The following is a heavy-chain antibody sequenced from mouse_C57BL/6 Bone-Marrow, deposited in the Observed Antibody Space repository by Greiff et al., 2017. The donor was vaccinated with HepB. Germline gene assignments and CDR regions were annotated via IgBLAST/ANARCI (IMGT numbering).Heavy chain of an antibody. Sequence: QVHVKQSGAELARPGASVKLSCKASGYTFTSYGISWVKQRTGQGLEWIGEIYPRSGNTYYNEKFKGKATLTADKSSSTAYMELRSLTSEDSAVYFCASGTGTRGEFDYWGQGTTLTVSS. J-gene: IGHJ2*01. CDR2: IYPRSGNT. V-gene: IGHV1-81*01. CDR1: GYTFTSYG. D-gene: IGHD4-1*01. CDR3: ASGTGTRGEFDY.